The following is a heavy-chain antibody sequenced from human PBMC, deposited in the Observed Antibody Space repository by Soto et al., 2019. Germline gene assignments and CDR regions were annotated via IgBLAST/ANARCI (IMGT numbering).Heavy chain of an antibody. D-gene: IGHD3-16*01. Sequence: XGTLSLTCTVSGGSISSYYWSWIRQSAGKGLEWIGRIYNGGNTQYNPSLKSRVTMSADTSKNQFSLRLNSVTAADTAVYYCGRDCSGSYGLDGWGQGTTVTVS. J-gene: IGHJ6*02. CDR1: GGSISSYY. CDR3: GRDCSGSYGLDG. V-gene: IGHV4-4*07. CDR2: IYNGGNT.